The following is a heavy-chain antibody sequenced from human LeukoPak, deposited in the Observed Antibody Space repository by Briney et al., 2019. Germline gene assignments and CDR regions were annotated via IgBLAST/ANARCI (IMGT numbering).Heavy chain of an antibody. Sequence: EASVKVSCKASGYTFTSYDINWVRQATGQGLEWMGWMNPNSGNTGYAQKFQGRVTMTRNTSISTAYMELSSLRSEDTAVYYCARVGGDTVTNRYWGQGTLVTVSS. CDR2: MNPNSGNT. V-gene: IGHV1-8*01. J-gene: IGHJ4*02. CDR1: GYTFTSYD. D-gene: IGHD4-17*01. CDR3: ARVGGDTVTNRY.